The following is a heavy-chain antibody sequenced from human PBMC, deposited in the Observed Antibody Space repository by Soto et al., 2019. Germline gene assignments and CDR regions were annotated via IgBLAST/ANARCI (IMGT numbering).Heavy chain of an antibody. D-gene: IGHD6-13*01. V-gene: IGHV4-34*01. CDR1: GGSFSGYY. CDR2: INHSGST. J-gene: IGHJ4*02. Sequence: QVQLQQWGAGLLKPSETLSLTCAVYGGSFSGYYWSWIRQPPGKGLEWIGEINHSGSTNYNPSLKSRVTISVDTSKNQFSLKLSSVTAADTAVYYCASAGQGVAAAGTNFDYWGQGTLVTVSS. CDR3: ASAGQGVAAAGTNFDY.